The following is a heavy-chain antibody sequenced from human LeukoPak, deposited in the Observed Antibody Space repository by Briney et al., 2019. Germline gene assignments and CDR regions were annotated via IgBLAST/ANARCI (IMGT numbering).Heavy chain of an antibody. V-gene: IGHV3-48*02. CDR2: ISSSSTGM. Sequence: GGSLRLSCAASGFTFSSYSMNWVRQAPGKGLEWVSYISSSSTGMYFADSVKGRVTISRDNAKNSLYLQLNSLRDEDTAVYYCARDRLYAFDIWGQGTMVTVSS. CDR3: ARDRLYAFDI. D-gene: IGHD6-6*01. J-gene: IGHJ3*02. CDR1: GFTFSSYS.